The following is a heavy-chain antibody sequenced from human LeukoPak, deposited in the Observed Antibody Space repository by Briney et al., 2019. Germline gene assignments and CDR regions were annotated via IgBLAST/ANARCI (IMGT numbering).Heavy chain of an antibody. Sequence: PGGSLRLSCGVSGVTFSSHGMNWVRQAPGKGLEWVSAITGSGDRTYHTDSVRGRFTVSRDNSKNTPYLQMNSLRAEDTAVYYCAKDTYSTSPYYFDYWGQGTLVTVSS. J-gene: IGHJ4*02. V-gene: IGHV3-23*01. CDR3: AKDTYSTSPYYFDY. CDR2: ITGSGDRT. D-gene: IGHD1-26*01. CDR1: GVTFSSHG.